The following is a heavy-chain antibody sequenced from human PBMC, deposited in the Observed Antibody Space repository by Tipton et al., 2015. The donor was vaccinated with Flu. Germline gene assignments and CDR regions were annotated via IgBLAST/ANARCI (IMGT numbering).Heavy chain of an antibody. CDR2: INDSGSA. D-gene: IGHD5-12*01. J-gene: IGHJ4*02. CDR3: ARGTGYGTYFDS. Sequence: LVQSSETLSLTCAVYGGTFSGYYWTWIRQPPGKRLEWIGEINDSGSANYNPSLKSQVTMSVDTSKNQFSLKVKSVTAADTAVYYCARGTGYGTYFDSWGRGTLVTVSS. V-gene: IGHV4-34*01. CDR1: GGTFSGYY.